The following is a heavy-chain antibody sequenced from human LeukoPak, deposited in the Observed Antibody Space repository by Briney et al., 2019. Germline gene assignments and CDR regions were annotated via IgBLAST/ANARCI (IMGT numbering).Heavy chain of an antibody. V-gene: IGHV1-46*01. D-gene: IGHD3-22*01. Sequence: ASVKVSCKASGYTFTSYYMHWVRQAPGQGLEWMGIINPSGGSTSDAQKFQGRVTMTRDMSTSTVYMELSSLRSEDTAVYYCARDMTYAYYYDSSGLEYWGQGTLVTVSS. J-gene: IGHJ4*02. CDR1: GYTFTSYY. CDR3: ARDMTYAYYYDSSGLEY. CDR2: INPSGGST.